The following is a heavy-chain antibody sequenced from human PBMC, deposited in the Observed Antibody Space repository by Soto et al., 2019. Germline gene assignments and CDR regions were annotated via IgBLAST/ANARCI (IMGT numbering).Heavy chain of an antibody. CDR2: ISGGGDNT. Sequence: EVQLLDSGGGLVQPGGSLRLSCEASGFTFSNYAMNWVRQAPGKGLEWVLGISGGGDNTYYADSVKGPFTISRDNSKNTLFLQMNRLRAEVTAVYYCAKDRLASGFDYWGQGTLVTVSS. D-gene: IGHD3-3*01. CDR3: AKDRLASGFDY. CDR1: GFTFSNYA. V-gene: IGHV3-23*01. J-gene: IGHJ4*02.